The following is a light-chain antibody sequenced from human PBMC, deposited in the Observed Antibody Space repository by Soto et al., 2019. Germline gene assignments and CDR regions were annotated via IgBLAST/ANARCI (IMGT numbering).Light chain of an antibody. V-gene: IGKV1-9*01. CDR2: AAS. Sequence: DIQLTQSPSFLSASVGDRVTITCRASQGISSYLAWYQQKPGKAPKLLIYAASTLQSGVPSTFSGSGSGTEFTLTISSLQPEDFATYYCQQLNSFGPGTKVDIK. CDR3: QQLNS. J-gene: IGKJ3*01. CDR1: QGISSY.